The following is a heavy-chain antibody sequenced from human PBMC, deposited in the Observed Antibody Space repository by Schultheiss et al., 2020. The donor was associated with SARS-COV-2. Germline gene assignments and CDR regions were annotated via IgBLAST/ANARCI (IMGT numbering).Heavy chain of an antibody. Sequence: GESLKISCGASGFTFDDFAMHWVRQTPDKGLEWVAVIWYDGRNKYYADSVEGRFTISRDNSKNTLYLQMNSLRVEDTAVYYCARDSDYGDYVIDYWGQGTLVTVSS. CDR3: ARDSDYGDYVIDY. CDR2: IWYDGRNK. J-gene: IGHJ4*02. D-gene: IGHD4-17*01. CDR1: GFTFDDFA. V-gene: IGHV3-33*08.